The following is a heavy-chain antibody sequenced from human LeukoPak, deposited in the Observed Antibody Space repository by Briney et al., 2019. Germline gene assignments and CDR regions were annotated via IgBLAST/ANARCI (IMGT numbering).Heavy chain of an antibody. CDR3: ARIRCGHTGDICYNH. J-gene: IGHJ5*02. Sequence: SETLSLTCTVSGVSFNAYYWSWIRQSPGKGLEWIGEVSPGGYIKHNPSLKSRVTISVDTSESQLSLRLSSVTAADTAMYYCARIRCGHTGDICYNHWAQGTLITVSS. CDR2: VSPGGYI. D-gene: IGHD2-8*02. CDR1: GVSFNAYY. V-gene: IGHV4-34*01.